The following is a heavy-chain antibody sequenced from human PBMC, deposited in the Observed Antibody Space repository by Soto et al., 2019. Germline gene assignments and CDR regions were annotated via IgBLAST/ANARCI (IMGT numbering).Heavy chain of an antibody. CDR1: GGSIGSYY. D-gene: IGHD3-3*01. V-gene: IGHV4-59*08. Sequence: QVQLQESGPGLVKPSETLSLTCSVSGGSIGSYYWSWIRQPPGQGLEWIGYIYYSGSTNYNPSLKSRVTISVDTSKNQSSLKLRSVTAADTAVYYCARGGWRQIDYWGQGTLVTVSS. J-gene: IGHJ4*02. CDR3: ARGGWRQIDY. CDR2: IYYSGST.